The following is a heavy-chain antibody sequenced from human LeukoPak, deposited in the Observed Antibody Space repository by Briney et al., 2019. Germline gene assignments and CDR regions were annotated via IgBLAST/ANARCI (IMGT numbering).Heavy chain of an antibody. D-gene: IGHD1-14*01. CDR2: ISGSGGST. Sequence: GGSLRLSCAASGFTFSSYAMSWVRQAPGKGLEWVSAISGSGGSTYYADSVKGRFTISRENAKNSLYLQMNSLRAGDTAVYYCARLSAGTSAYDYWGQGTLVTVSS. CDR1: GFTFSSYA. J-gene: IGHJ4*02. CDR3: ARLSAGTSAYDY. V-gene: IGHV3-23*01.